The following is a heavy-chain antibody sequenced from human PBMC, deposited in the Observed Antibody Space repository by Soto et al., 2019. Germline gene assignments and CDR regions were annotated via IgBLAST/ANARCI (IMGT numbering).Heavy chain of an antibody. D-gene: IGHD2-15*01. J-gene: IGHJ4*02. Sequence: VQLVESGGGLVKPGGSLRLSCAASGFTFSIYSMYWVRQAPGKGLEWVSSISHSSEYIYYADSVKGRFTISRDNPRNTVQLQMNSLRAGDTAVYFCVRVSGGPATFDYWGQGTLVTVSS. CDR1: GFTFSIYS. CDR3: VRVSGGPATFDY. V-gene: IGHV3-21*01. CDR2: ISHSSEYI.